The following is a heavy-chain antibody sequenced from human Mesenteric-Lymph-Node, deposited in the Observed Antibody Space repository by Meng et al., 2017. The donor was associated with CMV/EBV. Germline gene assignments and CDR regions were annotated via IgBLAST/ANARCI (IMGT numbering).Heavy chain of an antibody. CDR1: GFTFSSYA. V-gene: IGHV3-30*02. CDR3: ANFKRAPYYYDRSGDDC. D-gene: IGHD3-22*01. J-gene: IGHJ4*02. Sequence: GGSLRLSCAASGFTFSSYAMHWVRQAPGKGLEWVAFIRDDGSKKDYADSVKGRFTISRDNSKNTLYLQMNSLRAEDTAVYYCANFKRAPYYYDRSGDDCWGQGTLVTVSS. CDR2: IRDDGSKK.